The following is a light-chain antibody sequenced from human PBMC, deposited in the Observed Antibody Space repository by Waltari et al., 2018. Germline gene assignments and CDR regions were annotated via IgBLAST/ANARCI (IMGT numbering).Light chain of an antibody. CDR3: QSADSSGTYPSV. V-gene: IGLV3-25*03. CDR2: KDT. J-gene: IGLJ3*02. CDR1: ALPKQY. Sequence: SYELTQPPSVSVSPGQTARITCSGDALPKQYAYWYQQKPGQGPMLLIFKDTDRPPGIPERFSGSSSGTTVTLTISGVQTEDEADYYCQSADSSGTYPSVFGGGTKLTVL.